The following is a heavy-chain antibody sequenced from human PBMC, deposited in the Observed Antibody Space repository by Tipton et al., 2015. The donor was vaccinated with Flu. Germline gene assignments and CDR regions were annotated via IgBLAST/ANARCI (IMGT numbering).Heavy chain of an antibody. V-gene: IGHV4-61*02. J-gene: IGHJ5*02. CDR2: IYTSGST. CDR1: GGSISSGSYY. Sequence: TLSLTCTVSGGSISSGSYYWSWIRQPAGKGLEWIGRIYTSGSTNCNPSLKSRVTISVDTSKNQFSLKLSSVTAADTAVYYCARDLFGEKDWFDPWGQGTLVTVSS. CDR3: ARDLFGEKDWFDP. D-gene: IGHD3-10*01.